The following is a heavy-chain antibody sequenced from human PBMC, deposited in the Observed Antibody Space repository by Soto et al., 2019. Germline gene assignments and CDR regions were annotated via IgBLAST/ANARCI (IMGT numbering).Heavy chain of an antibody. Sequence: SETLSLTCTVIGDSVSSNNYYWSWIRQRPGKGLEWIGYIHYSGDCYDNPSLTSRITMSMDVSKNQFSLNLRSVTAADTAIYYCARDVNDSSGSQGFDYWGQGTLVTVSS. CDR1: GDSVSSNNYY. V-gene: IGHV4-31*03. J-gene: IGHJ4*02. D-gene: IGHD3-22*01. CDR3: ARDVNDSSGSQGFDY. CDR2: IHYSGDC.